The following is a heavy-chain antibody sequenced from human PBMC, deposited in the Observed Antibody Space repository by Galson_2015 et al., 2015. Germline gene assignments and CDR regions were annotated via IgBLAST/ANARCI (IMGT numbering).Heavy chain of an antibody. V-gene: IGHV3-33*01. D-gene: IGHD5/OR15-5a*01. CDR3: ARDRNGYSVFDPFH. J-gene: IGHJ4*02. CDR1: GFTFSSYA. CDR2: IWYDGSKK. Sequence: SLRLSCAASGFTFSSYAMHWVRQAPGKGLEWLAVIWYDGSKKYYGDSVKGRFTISRDNSKNTLYLHASSLRAEDTAVYYCARDRNGYSVFDPFHWGQGTLVSVSS.